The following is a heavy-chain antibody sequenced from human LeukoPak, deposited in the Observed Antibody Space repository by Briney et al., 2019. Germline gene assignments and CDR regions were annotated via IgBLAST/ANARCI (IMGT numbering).Heavy chain of an antibody. Sequence: GGSLRLSCGASGFPFRSYVVSWVRQAPGKGLEWVSAISWSGGSTYYADSVKGRFTISRDHSKNTPYLQMNSLRAEDTAVYYCASRHSVYDVYEVYFDYWGQGTLVTVSS. D-gene: IGHD5/OR15-5a*01. CDR1: GFPFRSYV. CDR3: ASRHSVYDVYEVYFDY. CDR2: ISWSGGST. J-gene: IGHJ4*02. V-gene: IGHV3-23*01.